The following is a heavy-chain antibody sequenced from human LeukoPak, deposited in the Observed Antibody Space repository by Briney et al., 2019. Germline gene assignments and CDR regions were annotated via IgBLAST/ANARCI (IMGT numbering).Heavy chain of an antibody. CDR3: ARVGSSGYVPYYFDY. CDR1: GGTFSSYA. J-gene: IGHJ4*02. CDR2: IIPIFGTA. Sequence: SVKVSCKASGGTFSSYAISWVRQAPGRGLEWMGGIIPIFGTANYAQKFQGRVTITADESTSTAYMELSSLRSEDTAVYYCARVGSSGYVPYYFDYWGQGTLVTVSS. V-gene: IGHV1-69*13. D-gene: IGHD3-22*01.